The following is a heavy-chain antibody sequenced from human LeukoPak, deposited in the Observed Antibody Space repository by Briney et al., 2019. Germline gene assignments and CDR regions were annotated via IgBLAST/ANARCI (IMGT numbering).Heavy chain of an antibody. Sequence: PSETLSLTCTVSGGSVSNYYWSWIRQPPGKGLEWIGSIYYSGSTNYNPSLKSRVTISVDTSKNQFSLKLSSVTAADTAVYYCARDPVPYDYVWGSYFDYWGQGTLVTVSS. V-gene: IGHV4-59*02. CDR3: ARDPVPYDYVWGSYFDY. CDR2: IYYSGST. D-gene: IGHD3-16*01. CDR1: GGSVSNYY. J-gene: IGHJ4*02.